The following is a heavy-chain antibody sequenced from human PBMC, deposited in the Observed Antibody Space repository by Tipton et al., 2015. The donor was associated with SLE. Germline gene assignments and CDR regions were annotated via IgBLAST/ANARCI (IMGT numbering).Heavy chain of an antibody. Sequence: TLSLTCTVSGGSISSGSYYWSWIRQPAGKGLEWIGRIYTSGSTNYNPSLKSRVTISVDTSKNQFSLKVSSVTAADTAVYYCARGDYSSSWYWFDPWGQGTLVTVSS. CDR1: GGSISSGSYY. CDR2: IYTSGST. V-gene: IGHV4-61*02. J-gene: IGHJ5*02. D-gene: IGHD6-13*01. CDR3: ARGDYSSSWYWFDP.